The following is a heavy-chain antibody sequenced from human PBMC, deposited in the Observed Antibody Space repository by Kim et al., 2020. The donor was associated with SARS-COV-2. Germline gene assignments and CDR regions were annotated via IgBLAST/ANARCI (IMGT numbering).Heavy chain of an antibody. CDR3: ARDKQWLVLGVDY. D-gene: IGHD6-19*01. V-gene: IGHV1-3*01. CDR1: GYTFTSYA. CDR2: INAGNGNT. Sequence: ASVKVSCKASGYTFTSYAMHWVRQAPGQRREWMGWINAGNGNTKYSQKFQGRVTIIRDTSASTAYMELSSLRSEDTAVYYCARDKQWLVLGVDYWGQGTLVTVSS. J-gene: IGHJ4*02.